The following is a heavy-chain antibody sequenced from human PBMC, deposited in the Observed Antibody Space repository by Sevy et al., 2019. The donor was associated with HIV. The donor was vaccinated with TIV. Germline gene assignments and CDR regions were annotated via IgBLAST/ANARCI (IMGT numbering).Heavy chain of an antibody. D-gene: IGHD3-3*01. CDR2: ISSSSSTI. J-gene: IGHJ6*02. V-gene: IGHV3-48*02. CDR1: GFTFSSYS. Sequence: GGSLRLSCAASGFTFSSYSMNWVRQAPGKGLEWVSYISSSSSTIYYADSVKGRFTISRDNAKNSLYLQMNSLRDEDTAVYYCARGYYDFWSGYYTPFYYDGMDVWGQGTTVTVSS. CDR3: ARGYYDFWSGYYTPFYYDGMDV.